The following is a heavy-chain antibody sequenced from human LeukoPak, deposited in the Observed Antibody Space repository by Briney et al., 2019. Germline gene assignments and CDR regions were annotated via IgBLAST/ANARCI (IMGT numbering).Heavy chain of an antibody. J-gene: IGHJ4*02. D-gene: IGHD3-3*01. Sequence: SETLSLTCTVSSGSICGVTYCSNWIRQPAGKGLEWIERIYTTGSTHYNPSLKSRLTISVDTSNNQLSLELSFVTAAYTAVYYCSREGGTICFDCWGQGTLVTVSS. CDR1: SGSICGVTYC. CDR2: IYTTGST. V-gene: IGHV4-61*02. CDR3: SREGGTICFDC.